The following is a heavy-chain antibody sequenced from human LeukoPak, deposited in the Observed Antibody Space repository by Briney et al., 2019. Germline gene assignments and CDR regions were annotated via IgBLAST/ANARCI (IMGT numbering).Heavy chain of an antibody. CDR1: GFTFDDYG. J-gene: IGHJ3*02. D-gene: IGHD2-21*02. CDR3: AKEVHIVVVTDAFDI. Sequence: PGGSLRLSCAASGFTFDDYGMSWVRQAPGKGLEWVSGINWNGGSTGYADSVKGRFTISRDNSKNTLYLQMNSLRAEDTAVYYCAKEVHIVVVTDAFDIWGQGTMVTVSS. V-gene: IGHV3-20*04. CDR2: INWNGGST.